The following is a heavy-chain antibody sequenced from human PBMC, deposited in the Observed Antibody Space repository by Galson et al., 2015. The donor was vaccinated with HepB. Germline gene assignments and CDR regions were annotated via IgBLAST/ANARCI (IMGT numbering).Heavy chain of an antibody. Sequence: SLRLSCAASGFTFDNYAMHWVRQPPGKGLEWVSGITWNSGYIGYADSVKGRFTISRDNAKNSLFLQMNSLRPEDTALYFCAKDATHFWSGYIPLTYMDVWGKGTTVSVSS. J-gene: IGHJ6*03. CDR3: AKDATHFWSGYIPLTYMDV. D-gene: IGHD3-3*02. CDR1: GFTFDNYA. CDR2: ITWNSGYI. V-gene: IGHV3-9*01.